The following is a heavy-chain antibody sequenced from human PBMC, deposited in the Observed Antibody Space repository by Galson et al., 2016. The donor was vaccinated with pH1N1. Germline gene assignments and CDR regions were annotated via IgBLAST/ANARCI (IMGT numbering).Heavy chain of an antibody. Sequence: SLRLSCAASGFIFNDYGMDWVRQPPGKGLEWVSGSTWNGGSKGYADSVKGRFTISRDNRKKSLYLEMNSLRVEDTAFYYCVRKNFGDSFDSWGQGTLVTASS. D-gene: IGHD4/OR15-4a*01. J-gene: IGHJ4*02. V-gene: IGHV3-20*04. CDR3: VRKNFGDSFDS. CDR2: STWNGGSK. CDR1: GFIFNDYG.